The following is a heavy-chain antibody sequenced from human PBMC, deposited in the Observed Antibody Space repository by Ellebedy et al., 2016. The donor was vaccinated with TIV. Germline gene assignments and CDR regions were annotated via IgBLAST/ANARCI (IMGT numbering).Heavy chain of an antibody. J-gene: IGHJ4*01. CDR1: GYTLTALS. CDR3: ATGDPGFDY. Sequence: AASVKVSCKVSGYTLTALSMHWVRQAPGKGLEWMGGFDPEDGETIYAQKFQGRVTMTEDTSTDTAYMELSSLRSEYTAVYYCATGDPGFDYWGHGTLVTVSS. D-gene: IGHD5-24*01. V-gene: IGHV1-24*01. CDR2: FDPEDGET.